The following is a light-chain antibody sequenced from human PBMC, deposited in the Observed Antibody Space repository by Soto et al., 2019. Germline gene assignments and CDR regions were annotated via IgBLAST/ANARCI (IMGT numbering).Light chain of an antibody. J-gene: IGKJ4*01. CDR1: QSVSSY. CDR2: DAS. Sequence: EIVLTQSPATLSLSPGERATLSCRASQSVSSYLAWYQQKPGQAPRLLIYDASNRATGIPARFSGGGSGTDFTLTISSLEPEDFAVYYCQQRSSWLTFGGGTKVEIK. V-gene: IGKV3-11*01. CDR3: QQRSSWLT.